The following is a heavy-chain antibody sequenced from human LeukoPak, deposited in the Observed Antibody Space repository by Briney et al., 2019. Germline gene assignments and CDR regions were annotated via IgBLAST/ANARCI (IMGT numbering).Heavy chain of an antibody. Sequence: GGSLRLSCAASGFTFSSYSMNWVRQAPGKGLEWVGRIKSKTDGGTTDYAAPVKGRFTISRDDSKNTSHLQMNSLRTEDTAVYYCTTDDRSSGYSAWGQGTLVTVSS. J-gene: IGHJ5*02. CDR2: IKSKTDGGTT. CDR3: TTDDRSSGYSA. V-gene: IGHV3-15*01. D-gene: IGHD3-22*01. CDR1: GFTFSSYS.